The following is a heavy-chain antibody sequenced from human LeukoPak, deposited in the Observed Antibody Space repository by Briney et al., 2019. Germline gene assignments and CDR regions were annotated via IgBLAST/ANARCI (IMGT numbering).Heavy chain of an antibody. V-gene: IGHV4-39*01. D-gene: IGHD3-3*01. CDR3: AGTDYDFWSGSY. J-gene: IGHJ4*02. Sequence: SETLSLTCTVAGGSISSSSYYWGCICQPPGKGLECIGSIYYSGSTYYNPSLKSRVTISVDTSKNQFSLKLSSVTAADTAVYYCAGTDYDFWSGSYWGQGTLVTVSS. CDR2: IYYSGST. CDR1: GGSISSSSYY.